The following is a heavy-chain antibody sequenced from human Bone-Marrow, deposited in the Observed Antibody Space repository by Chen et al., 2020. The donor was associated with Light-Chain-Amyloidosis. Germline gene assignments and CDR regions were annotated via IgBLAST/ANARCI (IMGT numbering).Heavy chain of an antibody. Sequence: QVQLVQSGAEVKKPGASVTVSCKASGYTFTSYDINWVRQATGQGLEWMGWINPNSGNTGYAQKFQGRVTMTRNTSISTAYMELSSLRSEDTAVYYCARAAYEIWGPADYWGQGTLVTVSS. V-gene: IGHV1-8*01. CDR2: INPNSGNT. D-gene: IGHD7-27*01. CDR3: ARAAYEIWGPADY. J-gene: IGHJ4*02. CDR1: GYTFTSYD.